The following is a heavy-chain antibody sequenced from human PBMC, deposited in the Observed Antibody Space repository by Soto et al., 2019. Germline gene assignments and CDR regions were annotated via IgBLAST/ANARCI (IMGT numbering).Heavy chain of an antibody. J-gene: IGHJ2*01. CDR1: GGSFSGYY. D-gene: IGHD3-22*01. Sequence: PSETLSLTCSVYGGSFSGYYWSWIRQPPGKGLEWIGEINHSGSTNFNPSLKSRVSISVDTSKKQFSLKLSSVTAADTAVYYCAAHLLSMIPVPWCFDLWACGTL. CDR3: AAHLLSMIPVPWCFDL. V-gene: IGHV4-34*01. CDR2: INHSGST.